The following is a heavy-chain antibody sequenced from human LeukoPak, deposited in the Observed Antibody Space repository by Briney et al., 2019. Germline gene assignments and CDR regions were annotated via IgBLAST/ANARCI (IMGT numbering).Heavy chain of an antibody. CDR2: IYYSGST. D-gene: IGHD6-19*01. CDR3: ARADSSGWPFDY. Sequence: SETLSLTCTVSGGSISSSSYYWGWIRQPPGKGLEWIGSIYYSGSTYYKPSLKSRVTISVDTSKNQFPLKLSSVTAADTAVYYCARADSSGWPFDYWGQGTLVTVSS. J-gene: IGHJ4*02. V-gene: IGHV4-39*06. CDR1: GGSISSSSYY.